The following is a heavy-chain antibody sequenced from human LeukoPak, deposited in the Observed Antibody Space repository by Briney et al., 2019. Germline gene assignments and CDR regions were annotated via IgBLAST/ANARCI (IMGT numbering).Heavy chain of an antibody. CDR1: VYTFTGYY. CDR3: ARAIPGIVVVVAATLPYFDY. Sequence: GASVKVSCKASVYTFTGYYMHWVRQAPGQGLEWMGWINPNSGGTNYAQKFQGRVTMTRDTSISTAYMELSRLRSDDTAVYYCARAIPGIVVVVAATLPYFDYWGQGTLVTVSS. CDR2: INPNSGGT. J-gene: IGHJ4*02. D-gene: IGHD2-15*01. V-gene: IGHV1-2*02.